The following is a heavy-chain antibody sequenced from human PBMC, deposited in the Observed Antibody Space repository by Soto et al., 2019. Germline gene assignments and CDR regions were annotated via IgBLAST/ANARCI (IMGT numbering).Heavy chain of an antibody. Sequence: QITLNESGPTVVRPTETLTLTCRFSGFSLTTSGVGVGWIRQSPGKAPEWLALIYWDDDKRYSASLKSRLTITKDTSKNQVVLIVSDLDPTDTATYYCAHRVLRTVFGLVTTTAIYFDLWGQGSPVAVAS. D-gene: IGHD3-3*01. J-gene: IGHJ4*02. V-gene: IGHV2-5*02. CDR1: GFSLTTSGVG. CDR3: AHRVLRTVFGLVTTTAIYFDL. CDR2: IYWDDDK.